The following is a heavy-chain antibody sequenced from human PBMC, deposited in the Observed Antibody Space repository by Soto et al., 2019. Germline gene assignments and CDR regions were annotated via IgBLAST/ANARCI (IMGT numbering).Heavy chain of an antibody. CDR1: GGSISSSSYY. CDR2: IYYSGST. Sequence: QLQLQESGPGLVKPSETLSLTCTVSGGSISSSSYYWGWIRQPPGQGLEWIGSIYYSGSTYYNPSLKSRVTISVDTSKNQFSLKLSSVTAADTAVYYGARLYGSGSYYTGGWFDPWGQGTLVTVSS. CDR3: ARLYGSGSYYTGGWFDP. J-gene: IGHJ5*02. D-gene: IGHD3-10*01. V-gene: IGHV4-39*01.